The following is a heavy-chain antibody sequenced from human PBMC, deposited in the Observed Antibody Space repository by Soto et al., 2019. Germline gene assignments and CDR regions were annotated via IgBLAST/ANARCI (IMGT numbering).Heavy chain of an antibody. CDR2: ISWNSGSI. D-gene: IGHD2-15*01. J-gene: IGHJ3*02. CDR1: GFTFDDYA. CDR3: ARAGDIVVAVAALNAFDI. Sequence: GGSLRLSCAASGFTFDDYAMHWVRQAPGKGLEWVSGISWNSGSIGYADSVKGRFTISRDNAKNSLYLQMNSLRAEDTALYYCARAGDIVVAVAALNAFDIWGQGTMVTV. V-gene: IGHV3-9*01.